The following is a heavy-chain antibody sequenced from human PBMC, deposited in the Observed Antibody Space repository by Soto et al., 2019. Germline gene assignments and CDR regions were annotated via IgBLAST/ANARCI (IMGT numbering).Heavy chain of an antibody. D-gene: IGHD3-22*01. CDR1: GFTFSIYG. V-gene: IGHV3-30*18. J-gene: IGHJ4*02. Sequence: PWGSLRLSCAASGFTFSIYGMHWVRHAPGKGLEWVAVISYDGSNKYYADSVKGRFTISRDNSKNTLYLQMNSLRAEDTAVYYCAKDRPTSYYYDSSGYYLGNYFDYWGQGTLVTVS. CDR3: AKDRPTSYYYDSSGYYLGNYFDY. CDR2: ISYDGSNK.